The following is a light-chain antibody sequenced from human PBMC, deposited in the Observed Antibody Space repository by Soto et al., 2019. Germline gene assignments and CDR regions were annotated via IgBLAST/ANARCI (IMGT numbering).Light chain of an antibody. CDR3: SSYTSSNTVI. J-gene: IGLJ2*01. V-gene: IGLV2-14*01. Sequence: QSALTQPASVSGPPGQSITISCTGTSSDVGGYNYVSWYQHHPGKAPKLMIYGVSYRPSGVSDRFSASKFGNTASLTISGLQAEDEADYYCSSYTSSNTVIFGGGTKLTVL. CDR2: GVS. CDR1: SSDVGGYNY.